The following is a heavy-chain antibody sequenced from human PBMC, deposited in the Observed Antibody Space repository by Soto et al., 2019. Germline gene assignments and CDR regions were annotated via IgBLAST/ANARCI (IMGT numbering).Heavy chain of an antibody. CDR3: AKDREGYSSHIEYGMDV. CDR2: IYSGGST. V-gene: IGHV3-66*01. CDR1: GFTVSSNY. J-gene: IGHJ6*02. Sequence: QPGGSLRLSCAASGFTVSSNYMSWFRQAPGKGLEWVSVIYSGGSTYYADSVKGRFTISRDNSKNTLYLQMNSLRAEDTAVYYCAKDREGYSSHIEYGMDVWGQGTTVTVSS. D-gene: IGHD5-18*01.